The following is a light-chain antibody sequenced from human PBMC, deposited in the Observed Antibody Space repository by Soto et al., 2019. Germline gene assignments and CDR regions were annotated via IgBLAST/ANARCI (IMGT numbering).Light chain of an antibody. Sequence: EIVLTQSPATLSLSPGERATLSCRASQSVSSYLAWYQQKPGQAPRLLMYEASTRATGIPARFSGGGSGTDFTLTISSLEPEDFAVYYCQQYYNWPPYTFGQGTKLQIE. CDR2: EAS. V-gene: IGKV3-11*01. J-gene: IGKJ2*01. CDR1: QSVSSY. CDR3: QQYYNWPPYT.